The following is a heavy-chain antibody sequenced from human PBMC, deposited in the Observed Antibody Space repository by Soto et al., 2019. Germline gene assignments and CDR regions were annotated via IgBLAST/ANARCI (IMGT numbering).Heavy chain of an antibody. CDR2: ISYDGSNK. Sequence: GGSLRLSCAASGFTFSSYGMHWVRQAPGKGLEWVAVISYDGSNKYYADSVKGRFTISRDNSKNTLYLQMNSLRAEDTAVYYCAKDSRPPSPDIYYYYYGMDVWGQGTTVTVSS. V-gene: IGHV3-30*18. J-gene: IGHJ6*02. CDR3: AKDSRPPSPDIYYYYYGMDV. CDR1: GFTFSSYG.